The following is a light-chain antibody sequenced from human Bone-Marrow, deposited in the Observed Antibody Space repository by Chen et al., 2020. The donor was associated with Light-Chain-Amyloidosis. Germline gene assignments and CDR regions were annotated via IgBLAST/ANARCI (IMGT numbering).Light chain of an antibody. CDR2: DAS. Sequence: DIQMTQSPSTLSASVGVRVTITCRASQSISHWLAWYQQKPGKAPKLLIFDASNLQSGVPSRFSGSGSGTQFTLTISSLQPDDFATYYCQQYDNYWTFGQGTQVEIK. V-gene: IGKV1-5*01. CDR3: QQYDNYWT. CDR1: QSISHW. J-gene: IGKJ1*01.